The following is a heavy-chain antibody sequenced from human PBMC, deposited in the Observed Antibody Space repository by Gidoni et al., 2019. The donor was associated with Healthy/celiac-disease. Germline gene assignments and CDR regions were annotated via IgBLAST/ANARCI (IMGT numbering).Heavy chain of an antibody. CDR1: GYSISSGYY. CDR3: ARDHAGFLEWSVPIWFDP. Sequence: QVQLQESGPGLVKPSETLSLTCTVSGYSISSGYYWGWIRQPPGKGLEWIGSIYHSGSTYYNPSLKSRVTISVDTSKNQFSLKLSSVTAADTAVYYCARDHAGFLEWSVPIWFDPWGQGTLVTVSS. J-gene: IGHJ5*02. CDR2: IYHSGST. D-gene: IGHD3-3*01. V-gene: IGHV4-38-2*02.